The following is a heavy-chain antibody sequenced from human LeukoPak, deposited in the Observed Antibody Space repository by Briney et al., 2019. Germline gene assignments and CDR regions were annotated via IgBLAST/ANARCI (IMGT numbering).Heavy chain of an antibody. CDR1: GFTFDDYG. J-gene: IGHJ6*03. V-gene: IGHV3-20*04. D-gene: IGHD6-13*01. Sequence: RAGGSLRLSCAASGFTFDDYGMSWVRQAPGKGLEWVSGINWNGGSTGYADSVKGRFTISRDNAKNSLYLQMNSLRAEDTALYYCASGGYTVDYYYMDVWGKGTTVTVSS. CDR2: INWNGGST. CDR3: ASGGYTVDYYYMDV.